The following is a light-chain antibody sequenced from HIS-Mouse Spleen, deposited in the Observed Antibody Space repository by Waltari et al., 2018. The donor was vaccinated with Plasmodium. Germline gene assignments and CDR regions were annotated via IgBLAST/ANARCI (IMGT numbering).Light chain of an antibody. CDR2: DVS. J-gene: IGLJ1*01. CDR3: CSYAGSYTFV. Sequence: QSALTQPRSVSGSPGQSVTISCTGTSSDVGGYNYVSWYQQHPGKAPKRIIYDVSKRRCGVPDRFAGSKSGNTASRTISGLQAEDEADYYCCSYAGSYTFVFGTGTKVTVL. CDR1: SSDVGGYNY. V-gene: IGLV2-11*01.